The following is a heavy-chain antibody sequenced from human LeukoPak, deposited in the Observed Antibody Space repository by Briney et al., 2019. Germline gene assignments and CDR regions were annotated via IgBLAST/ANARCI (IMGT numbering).Heavy chain of an antibody. Sequence: ASVKVSCKASGYTFTSYDINWLRQATGQGLEWMGWMNPNSGNTGYAQKFQGRVTMTRNTSISTAYMELSSLRSEATALYYCARGRLPGIAVVIWFDPWGQGTLVTVSS. CDR2: MNPNSGNT. CDR1: GYTFTSYD. CDR3: ARGRLPGIAVVIWFDP. V-gene: IGHV1-8*01. J-gene: IGHJ5*02. D-gene: IGHD6-19*01.